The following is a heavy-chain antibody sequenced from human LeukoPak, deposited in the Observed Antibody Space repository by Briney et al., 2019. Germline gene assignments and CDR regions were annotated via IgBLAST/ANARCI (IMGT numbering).Heavy chain of an antibody. J-gene: IGHJ4*02. Sequence: GGSLRLSCAASAFTFSNYAMSWVRQAPGKGLEWVSAISGSGGSTYYADSVKGRFTISRENAKNSLYIQMNSLRAGDTAVYYCARAKGYCSSTSCSYFDYWGQGTLVTVSS. D-gene: IGHD2-2*01. CDR1: AFTFSNYA. CDR2: ISGSGGST. CDR3: ARAKGYCSSTSCSYFDY. V-gene: IGHV3-23*01.